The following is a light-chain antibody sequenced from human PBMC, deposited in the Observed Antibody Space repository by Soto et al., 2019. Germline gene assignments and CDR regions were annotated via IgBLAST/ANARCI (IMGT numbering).Light chain of an antibody. V-gene: IGKV1-16*01. CDR2: AAS. CDR3: QQYDSYPAT. J-gene: IGKJ4*01. CDR1: QGINNF. Sequence: DIQMTQSPSSLSASVGDTVTITCRASQGINNFLAWFQQKPGQAPRSLIYAASSLQSGVPSRFSGRESETDFTLTISSLQPEDLTIYYCQQYDSYPATFGGGTKVEIK.